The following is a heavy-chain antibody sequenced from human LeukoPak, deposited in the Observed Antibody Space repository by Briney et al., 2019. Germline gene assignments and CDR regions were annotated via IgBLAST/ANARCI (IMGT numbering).Heavy chain of an antibody. Sequence: SETLSLTCTVSGGSISSYYWSWIRQPPGKGLEWIGYIYYSGSTNYNPSLKSRVTISVDTSKNQFSLKLSSVTAADTAVYYCARAGSGVLGVVILTEYYFDYWGQGTLVTVSS. CDR1: GGSISSYY. CDR3: ARAGSGVLGVVILTEYYFDY. V-gene: IGHV4-59*01. J-gene: IGHJ4*02. CDR2: IYYSGST. D-gene: IGHD3-3*01.